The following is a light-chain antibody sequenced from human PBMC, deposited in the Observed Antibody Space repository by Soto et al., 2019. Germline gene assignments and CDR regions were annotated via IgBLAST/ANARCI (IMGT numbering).Light chain of an antibody. CDR2: KAS. J-gene: IGKJ2*01. Sequence: DIKMTQSPSTLSASVGDRVTITCRASQNINTWLAWYQQKPGKAPKLLIYKASSLESGVPSRFSGSGSGTEFTLTISSLQPDDFATYYCQQYNSYSMYTFGQGTKLEIK. V-gene: IGKV1-5*03. CDR1: QNINTW. CDR3: QQYNSYSMYT.